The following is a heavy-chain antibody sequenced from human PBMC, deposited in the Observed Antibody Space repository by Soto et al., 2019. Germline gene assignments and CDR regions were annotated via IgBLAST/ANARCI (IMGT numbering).Heavy chain of an antibody. Sequence: QVQLVQSGAEVKKPGASVKVSCKASGYTFTSYDINWVRQATGQGLEYLGWMNPNSGNTGYVQKFQGRVTMTWDSSRTTAYMVLSSLRSEDTAVYFCARDVKSGAYSRWFGPWGQGTLVTVSS. CDR3: ARDVKSGAYSRWFGP. CDR2: MNPNSGNT. D-gene: IGHD2-15*01. CDR1: GYTFTSYD. J-gene: IGHJ5*02. V-gene: IGHV1-8*01.